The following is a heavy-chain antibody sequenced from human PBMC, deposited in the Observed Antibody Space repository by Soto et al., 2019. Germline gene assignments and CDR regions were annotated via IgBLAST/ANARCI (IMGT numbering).Heavy chain of an antibody. Sequence: SETLSLTCTVSGASISGFYWSWIRKSAGKGLEWIGRIYATGTTDYNPSLKSRVMMSVDTSKKQFSLKLRSVTAADTAVYYCVRDGTKTLRDWFDPWGKGISVTVSS. J-gene: IGHJ5*02. CDR3: VRDGTKTLRDWFDP. CDR1: GASISGFY. D-gene: IGHD1-1*01. CDR2: IYATGTT. V-gene: IGHV4-4*07.